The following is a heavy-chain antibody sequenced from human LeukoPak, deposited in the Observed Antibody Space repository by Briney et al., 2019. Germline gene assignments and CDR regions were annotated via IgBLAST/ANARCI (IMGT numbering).Heavy chain of an antibody. CDR1: GFTFSSYA. CDR3: ARGYGDYAELFDY. V-gene: IGHV3-64*01. J-gene: IGHJ4*02. D-gene: IGHD4-17*01. CDR2: ISSNGGST. Sequence: GGSLRLSCAASGFTFSSYAMHWVRQAPGKGLEYVSAISSNGGSTYYANSVKGRFTISRDNSKNTLYLQMGSLRAEDMAVYYCARGYGDYAELFDYWGQGTLVTVSS.